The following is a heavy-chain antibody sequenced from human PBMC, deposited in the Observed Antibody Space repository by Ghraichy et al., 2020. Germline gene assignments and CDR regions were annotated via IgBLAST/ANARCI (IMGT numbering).Heavy chain of an antibody. V-gene: IGHV3-30*04. Sequence: LTCAASGFTFSSYAMHWVRQAPGKGLEWVAVISYDGSNKYYADSVKGRFTISRDNSKNTLYLQMNSLRAEDTAVYYCARGYVLRYFDWLLYPFDYWGQGTLVTVSS. CDR3: ARGYVLRYFDWLLYPFDY. D-gene: IGHD3-9*01. CDR2: ISYDGSNK. J-gene: IGHJ4*02. CDR1: GFTFSSYA.